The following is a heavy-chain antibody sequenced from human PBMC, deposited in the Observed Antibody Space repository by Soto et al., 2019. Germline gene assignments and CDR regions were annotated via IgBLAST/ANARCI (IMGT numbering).Heavy chain of an antibody. J-gene: IGHJ6*03. V-gene: IGHV3-13*01. Sequence: GGSLSLSCAASGFTFSSYDMHWVRQAPGRGLEWVSVIGTAGDTSYRGSVKGRFTISREKANNSLYLQMNSLLAGDTAVYYCARGFGSFYYMDVWGKGTTVTSP. CDR1: GFTFSSYD. CDR2: IGTAGDT. D-gene: IGHD3-10*01. CDR3: ARGFGSFYYMDV.